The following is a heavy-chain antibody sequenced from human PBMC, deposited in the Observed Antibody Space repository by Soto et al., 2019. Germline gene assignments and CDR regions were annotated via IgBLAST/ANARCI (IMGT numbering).Heavy chain of an antibody. Sequence: GSLRLSCAASGFTFSSYGMHWVRQAPGKGLEWVAVISYDGSNKYYADSVKGRFTISRDNSKNTLYLQMNSLRAEDTAVYYCAKDIIQLWLRQDYGMDVWGQGTTVTVSS. CDR2: ISYDGSNK. CDR1: GFTFSSYG. D-gene: IGHD5-18*01. V-gene: IGHV3-30*18. J-gene: IGHJ6*02. CDR3: AKDIIQLWLRQDYGMDV.